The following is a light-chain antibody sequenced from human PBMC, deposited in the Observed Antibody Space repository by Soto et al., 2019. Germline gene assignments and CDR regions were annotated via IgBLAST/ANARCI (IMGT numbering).Light chain of an antibody. Sequence: EIVLTQFPGAMSLSPGERVTLSCRASQTVSNTYLAWYQQKSGQAPKFLIYGASNRATGIPDRFSGSGSGTDFTLTISRLEPEDFAVYYCQQYGALPPTVGGWTKVEIK. CDR3: QQYGALPPT. CDR2: GAS. V-gene: IGKV3-20*01. J-gene: IGKJ4*01. CDR1: QTVSNTY.